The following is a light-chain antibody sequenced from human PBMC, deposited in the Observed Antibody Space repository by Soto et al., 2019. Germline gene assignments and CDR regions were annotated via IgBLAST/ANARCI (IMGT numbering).Light chain of an antibody. CDR1: SSDVGSYNL. Sequence: QSALTQPASVSGSPGQSITISCTGSSSDVGSYNLVSWYQQHPGKAPKLMIYEVTNRPSGVSDRFSGSKSGNTASLTISGLQAEDEADYYCSSYITTSSRVFGTGTKLTVL. J-gene: IGLJ1*01. CDR2: EVT. CDR3: SSYITTSSRV. V-gene: IGLV2-14*02.